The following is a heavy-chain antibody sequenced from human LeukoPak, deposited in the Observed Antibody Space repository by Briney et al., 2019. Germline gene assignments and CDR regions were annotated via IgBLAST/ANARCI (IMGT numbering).Heavy chain of an antibody. J-gene: IGHJ5*02. CDR1: GGSISSSGYY. V-gene: IGHV4-39*07. CDR3: ARQPARVGWFDP. D-gene: IGHD1-26*01. Sequence: SETLSLTCTVSGGSISSSGYYWGWIRQPPGKGLEWIGSIYYSGSTYYNPSLKSRVTISVDTSKNQFSLKLSSVTAADTAVYHCARQPARVGWFDPWGQGTLVTVSS. CDR2: IYYSGST.